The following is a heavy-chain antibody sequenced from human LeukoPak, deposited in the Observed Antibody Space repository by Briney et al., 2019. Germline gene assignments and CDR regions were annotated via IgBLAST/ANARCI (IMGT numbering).Heavy chain of an antibody. J-gene: IGHJ4*02. CDR2: IRYDGSNK. CDR1: GFTFSSYG. Sequence: PGGSLRLSCAASGFTFSSYGMHWVRQAPGKGLEWVAFIRYDGSNKYYADSVKGRFTISRDNSKNTLYLQMNSLRAEDTAVYYCAKDMVYSSYYFDYWGQRTLVTVSS. D-gene: IGHD5-12*01. V-gene: IGHV3-30*02. CDR3: AKDMVYSSYYFDY.